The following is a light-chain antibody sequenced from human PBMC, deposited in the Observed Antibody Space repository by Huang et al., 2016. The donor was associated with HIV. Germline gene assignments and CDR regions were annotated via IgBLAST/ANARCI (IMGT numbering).Light chain of an antibody. CDR2: DAS. CDR1: LDNNNY. Sequence: DIQMTQSPSSLSASLGDKVTITCQASLDNNNYLNWYQQKPGKGPKLLISDASDLETGVPPRFSGSRSGTNFTLTVSSLQAEDIGTYYCQQYDTLPLTFGQGTNVEI. V-gene: IGKV1-33*01. J-gene: IGKJ1*01. CDR3: QQYDTLPLT.